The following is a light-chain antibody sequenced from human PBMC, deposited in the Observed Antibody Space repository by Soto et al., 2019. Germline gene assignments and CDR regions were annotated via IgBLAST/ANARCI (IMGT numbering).Light chain of an antibody. CDR3: QHYNSYSEA. CDR2: KAS. CDR1: QSISSW. Sequence: DIQMTQSPSTLSASGGERVTMSCRASQSISSWLAWYQQKPGKAPKLLIYKASSLESGVPSRFSGSGSGTEFTLTISSLQPDDFATYYCQHYNSYSEAFGQGTKVDIK. V-gene: IGKV1-5*03. J-gene: IGKJ1*01.